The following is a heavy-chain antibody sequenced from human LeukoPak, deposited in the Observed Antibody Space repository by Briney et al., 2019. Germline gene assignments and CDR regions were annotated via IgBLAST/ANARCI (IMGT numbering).Heavy chain of an antibody. Sequence: GGSLRLSCAASGFTFRDHYIHWVRQAPGKGLEWVGRTRDKAHSFTADYAASVKGRFTISRDDSKNSLFLQMTSLKTEDTAVYYCVRASHRSGWYPDCWGQGTLVTVSS. CDR1: GFTFRDHY. CDR2: TRDKAHSFTA. V-gene: IGHV3-72*01. CDR3: VRASHRSGWYPDC. D-gene: IGHD6-19*01. J-gene: IGHJ4*02.